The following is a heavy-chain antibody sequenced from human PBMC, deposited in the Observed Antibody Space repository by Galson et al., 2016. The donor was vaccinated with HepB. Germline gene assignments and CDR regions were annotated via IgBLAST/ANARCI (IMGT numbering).Heavy chain of an antibody. Sequence: SLRLSCAASGLTFSSCAMYWVRQAPGKGLEWVSAVSGSGTNTYHANSVKGRFTVSRDNSKNTLYLQMNSLRAEDTAVYYCAKGDKVTGWVNWGQGTLVAVSS. V-gene: IGHV3-23*01. J-gene: IGHJ4*02. D-gene: IGHD6-19*01. CDR3: AKGDKVTGWVN. CDR1: GLTFSSCA. CDR2: VSGSGTNT.